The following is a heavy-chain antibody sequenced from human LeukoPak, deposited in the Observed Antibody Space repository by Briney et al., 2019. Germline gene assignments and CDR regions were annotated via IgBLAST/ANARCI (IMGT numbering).Heavy chain of an antibody. CDR2: IYYSGST. CDR1: GGSISSYY. J-gene: IGHJ5*02. D-gene: IGHD4/OR15-4a*01. V-gene: IGHV4-59*01. CDR3: ARGGVLGWFDP. Sequence: SETLSLTCTVSGGSISSYYWSWIRQPPGKGLEWIGYIYYSGSTNYNPSLKSRVTISVDTSKNQFSLKLSSVTAADTAVYYCARGGVLGWFDPSGQGTLVTVSS.